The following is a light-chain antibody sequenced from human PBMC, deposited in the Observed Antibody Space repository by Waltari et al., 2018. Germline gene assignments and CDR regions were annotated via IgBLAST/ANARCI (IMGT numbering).Light chain of an antibody. CDR2: QDT. CDR3: QALGTGAWV. V-gene: IGLV3-1*01. J-gene: IGLJ3*02. CDR1: ILGTQY. Sequence: SYELTQPPTVSVSPGPPARITCSVDILGTQYTSWYQQKPGQSPLLVIYQDTNRPSGIPERFSGSKSGNAATLTISGTQAMDEADYYCQALGTGAWVFGGGTKLTVL.